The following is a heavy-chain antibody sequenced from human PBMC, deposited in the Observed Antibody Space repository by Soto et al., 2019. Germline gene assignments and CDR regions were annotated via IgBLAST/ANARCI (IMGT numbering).Heavy chain of an antibody. J-gene: IGHJ1*01. CDR2: IYYSGST. D-gene: IGHD3-22*01. CDR3: ARANYYDSPRLQH. CDR1: GGSISSGDYY. Sequence: QVQLQESGPGLVKPSQTLSLTCTVSGGSISSGDYYWSWIRQPPGKGLEWIGYIYYSGSTYYNPSVKRRVTIHVDTSKKQCSLQLSSVTAADKAVYYCARANYYDSPRLQHWGQGTLVTVSS. V-gene: IGHV4-30-4*01.